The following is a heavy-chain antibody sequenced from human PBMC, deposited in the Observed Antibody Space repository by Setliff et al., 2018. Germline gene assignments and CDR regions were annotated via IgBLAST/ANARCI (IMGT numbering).Heavy chain of an antibody. CDR2: ISRSSTYI. D-gene: IGHD3-10*01. V-gene: IGHV3-21*01. CDR3: GPGGKGLLEN. CDR1: GFSFSDYS. J-gene: IGHJ4*02. Sequence: GGSLRLSCAASGFSFSDYSMNWVRQAPGKGLEWVSSISRSSTYIFYADSVRGRFTVSRDNAKNSLYLQMNSLRAEDTAIYYCGPGGKGLLENWGQGTLVTVSS.